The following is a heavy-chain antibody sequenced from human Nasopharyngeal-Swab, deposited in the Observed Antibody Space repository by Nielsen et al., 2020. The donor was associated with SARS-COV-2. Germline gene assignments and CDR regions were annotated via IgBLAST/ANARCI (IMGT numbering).Heavy chain of an antibody. CDR2: IVVGSGNT. Sequence: SGKVSCKASGCTFSSTAVQWVRKDRGQRLEWLGWIVVGSGNTNYAQKFQERVTITTDMSTSTACMELSSLRSEDTAVYYCAAAASYDSSGYYSDYWGQGTLVTVSS. CDR1: GCTFSSTA. J-gene: IGHJ4*02. D-gene: IGHD3-22*01. CDR3: AAAASYDSSGYYSDY. V-gene: IGHV1-58*01.